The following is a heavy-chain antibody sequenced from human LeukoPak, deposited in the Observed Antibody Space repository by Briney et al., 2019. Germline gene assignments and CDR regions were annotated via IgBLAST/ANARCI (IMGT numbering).Heavy chain of an antibody. CDR2: ISPNSGGT. CDR1: GYTFTGYY. CDR3: VAGYDY. D-gene: IGHD1-14*01. Sequence: VASVKVSCKASGYTFTGYYMHWVRQAPGQGFEWMGRISPNSGGTNYAYKFQGRVTMTRDTSISTAYMEVSSLRSDDTAVYYCVAGYDYWGQGTVVAVSS. V-gene: IGHV1-2*06. J-gene: IGHJ4*02.